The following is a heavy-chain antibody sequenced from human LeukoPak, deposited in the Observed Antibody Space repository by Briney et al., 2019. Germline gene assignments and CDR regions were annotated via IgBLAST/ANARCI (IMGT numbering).Heavy chain of an antibody. CDR1: GYTFISYG. CDR2: ISAYNCNT. D-gene: IGHD3-10*01. J-gene: IGHJ4*02. CDR3: ARERITMFRGYFDY. Sequence: GASVNVSCKASGYTFISYGISWVRQAPGQGLEWMGWISAYNCNTNYAQKVQGRVTMTTDTSTSTAYMELRSLRSDDTAVYYCARERITMFRGYFDYWGQGTLVTDSS. V-gene: IGHV1-18*01.